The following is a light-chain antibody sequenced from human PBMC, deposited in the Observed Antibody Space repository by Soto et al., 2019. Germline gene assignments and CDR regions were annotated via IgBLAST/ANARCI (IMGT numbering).Light chain of an antibody. CDR3: QQYASSPLT. J-gene: IGKJ4*01. CDR2: GAS. Sequence: EIVLTQSPGTLSLSPGEGDTLSCRASQSVSSNSLAWYQQKPGQAPRLLIYGASTRATGIPDRFSGSGSGTDFTLTINRLEPEDFAVYYCQQYASSPLTFGGGTKVEIK. CDR1: QSVSSNS. V-gene: IGKV3-20*01.